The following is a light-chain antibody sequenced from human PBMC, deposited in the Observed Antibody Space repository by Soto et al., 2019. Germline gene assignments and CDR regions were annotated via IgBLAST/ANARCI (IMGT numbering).Light chain of an antibody. CDR1: QDIRNE. V-gene: IGKV1-6*02. CDR3: LQDNNYPLT. Sequence: ATQMTQSPSSLSASVVDTVNISFRASQDIRNELAWYQQKAGRAPTLLIYLASNLQSGVPRRFSGSGSGTEFTLTISSLQPEDFSTYYCLQDNNYPLTFGAGTKVDIK. J-gene: IGKJ4*01. CDR2: LAS.